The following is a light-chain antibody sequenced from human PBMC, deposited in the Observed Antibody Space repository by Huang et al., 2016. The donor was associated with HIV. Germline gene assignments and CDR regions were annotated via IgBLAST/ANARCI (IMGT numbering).Light chain of an antibody. V-gene: IGKV4-1*01. Sequence: DIVMTQSPDSLAVSLGERATINCKSSQSVLYSSNNKNYLAWYQQKPGQPPKLLIYLASTRESGVPDRFRGSGSGTDFTLTISSLQAEDVAVYYCQQYYSTLTFGGGTKVEIK. CDR2: LAS. J-gene: IGKJ4*01. CDR3: QQYYSTLT. CDR1: QSVLYSSNNKNY.